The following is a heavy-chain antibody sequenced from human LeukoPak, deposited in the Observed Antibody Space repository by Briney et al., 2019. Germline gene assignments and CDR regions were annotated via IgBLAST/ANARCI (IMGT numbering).Heavy chain of an antibody. CDR1: GFTFSSYR. CDR3: AREGLYYYMDV. Sequence: PGGSLRLSCAPSGFTFSSYRMNWVRQAPGKGLEWVSSISSSSSYIYYADSVKGRFTISRDNAKNSLYLQMNSLRAEDTAVYYCAREGLYYYMDVWGKGTTVTVSS. CDR2: ISSSSSYI. J-gene: IGHJ6*03. V-gene: IGHV3-21*01.